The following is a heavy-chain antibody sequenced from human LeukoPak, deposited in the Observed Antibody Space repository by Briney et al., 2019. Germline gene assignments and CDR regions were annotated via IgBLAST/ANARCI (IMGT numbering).Heavy chain of an antibody. CDR3: SRAGSTSYYDY. Sequence: SETLSLTCTVPGGSISSYYWSWIRRPAGKGLEWIGRIYTSGSTNYNPSLKSRVTMSVDTSKNQFSLKLSSVTAADTALYYCSRAGSTSYYDYWGQGTLVTVSS. CDR1: GGSISSYY. CDR2: IYTSGST. V-gene: IGHV4-4*07. J-gene: IGHJ4*02. D-gene: IGHD3-10*01.